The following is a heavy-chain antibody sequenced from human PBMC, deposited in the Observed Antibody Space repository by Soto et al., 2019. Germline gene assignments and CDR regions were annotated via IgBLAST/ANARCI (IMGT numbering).Heavy chain of an antibody. CDR3: ARHLYSGESSGYYGY. D-gene: IGHD6-19*01. J-gene: IGHJ4*02. CDR2: VHYTGST. V-gene: IGHV4-39*01. CDR1: DGSISRSAFY. Sequence: QLQLQESGPGLVKPSETLSLTCTVSDGSISRSAFYWGWIRQPTGKGREWIGSVHYTGSTYYTPSIKSRVTLSVESSKTHLSLKVRSVTAAATAVYDCARHLYSGESSGYYGYWGQGALVTVSS.